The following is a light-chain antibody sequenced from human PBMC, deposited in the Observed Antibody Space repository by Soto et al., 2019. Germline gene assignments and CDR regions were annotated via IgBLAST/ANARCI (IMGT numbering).Light chain of an antibody. CDR2: DV. CDR3: NSYTTSGTVV. CDR1: SSDVGGSIY. J-gene: IGLJ3*02. V-gene: IGLV2-14*01. Sequence: QSALTQPASVSGWPGQSITIYCTGTSSDVGGSIYVSWYQLSPGKAPKLLIYDVDRPSGVSNRFSGSKSGNTASLTISGLQANDEADYYCNSYTTSGTVVFGGGTKLTVL.